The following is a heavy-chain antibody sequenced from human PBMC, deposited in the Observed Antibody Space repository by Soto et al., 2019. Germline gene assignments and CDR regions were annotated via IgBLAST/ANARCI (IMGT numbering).Heavy chain of an antibody. CDR1: GYTFTSYY. CDR2: INPSGGST. CDR3: AREHQQIEYLEAFDI. J-gene: IGHJ3*02. V-gene: IGHV1-46*03. D-gene: IGHD1-20*01. Sequence: QVQLVQSGAEVKKPGASVKVSCKASGYTFTSYYMHWVRQAPGQGLEWMGIINPSGGSTSYAQKFQGGVTMTRDTSTSTVYMELSSLRSEDTAVYYCAREHQQIEYLEAFDIWGQGTMVTVSS.